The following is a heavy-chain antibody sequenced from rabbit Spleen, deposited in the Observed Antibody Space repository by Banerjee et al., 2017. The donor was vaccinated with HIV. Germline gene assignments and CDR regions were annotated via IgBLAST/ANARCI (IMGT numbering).Heavy chain of an antibody. CDR2: IDTGSSGFT. D-gene: IGHD8-1*01. CDR1: GVSFSFNSY. Sequence: EQLEESGGGLVKPEGSLTLTCKASGVSFSFNSYMCWVRQAPGKGLEWIACIDTGSSGFTYFASWAKCRFTISKTSSTTVTLQMTSLTAADTATYFCARDSGSSFSSYGMDLWGQGTLVTVS. J-gene: IGHJ6*01. V-gene: IGHV1S45*01. CDR3: ARDSGSSFSSYGMDL.